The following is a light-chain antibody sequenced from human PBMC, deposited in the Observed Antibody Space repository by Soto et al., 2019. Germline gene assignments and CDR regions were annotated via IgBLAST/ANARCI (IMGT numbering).Light chain of an antibody. CDR3: CSYAGSRTDV. J-gene: IGLJ1*01. CDR2: EGS. V-gene: IGLV2-23*01. CDR1: SSDVGSYNL. Sequence: QSALTQPASVSGSPGQSIPISCTGTSSDVGSYNLVSWYQHHPGKAPKLMIYEGSKRPSGVSDRFSGSKSGNTASLTISGLQAEDEADYYCCSYAGSRTDVFGTGTKLTVL.